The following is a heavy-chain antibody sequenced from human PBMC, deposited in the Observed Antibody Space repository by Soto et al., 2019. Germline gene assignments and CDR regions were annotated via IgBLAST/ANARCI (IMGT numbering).Heavy chain of an antibody. CDR1: GDSISSSNSH. V-gene: IGHV4-39*01. CDR3: VRYDRINMKPYSPEGFHI. CDR2: IFYSGNI. D-gene: IGHD3-3*02. J-gene: IGHJ3*02. Sequence: QLQLEESGPGLVKPSETLSLTCTVSGDSISSSNSHWGWTRQPPGKGLEYIGRVYYGGAIFYSGNIYYNPSLKSRVTISVDTSKTQCSLRLSSLTAADTGVYYCVRYDRINMKPYSPEGFHISGQGTMVTDSS.